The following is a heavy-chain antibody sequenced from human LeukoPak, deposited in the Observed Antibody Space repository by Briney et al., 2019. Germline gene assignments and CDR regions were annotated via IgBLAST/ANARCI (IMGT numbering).Heavy chain of an antibody. J-gene: IGHJ5*02. D-gene: IGHD3-10*01. Sequence: SETLSLTCTVSGGSITSYYWSWIRQPPGKGLEWIGYIYYTGSTNYNPSLKGRVTISVDTSKNQFSLKLSSVTAADTAVYYCARDGGSGSYFGWFDPWGQGTLVTVSS. CDR1: GGSITSYY. CDR3: ARDGGSGSYFGWFDP. V-gene: IGHV4-59*12. CDR2: IYYTGST.